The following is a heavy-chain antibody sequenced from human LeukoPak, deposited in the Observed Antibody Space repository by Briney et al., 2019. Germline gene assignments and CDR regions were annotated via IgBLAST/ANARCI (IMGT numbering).Heavy chain of an antibody. D-gene: IGHD3-3*01. CDR3: TRKLISNWRRDYFDS. J-gene: IGHJ4*02. Sequence: GGSLRLSCAASGYNFSLYAMHWVRQAPGKGLEWVAVISSDGNTKYYADSVKGRFSMSRDNSKNTLYVQMNSLRSEDTAVHYWTRKLISNWRRDYFDSWGQGTLVTVSS. CDR1: GYNFSLYA. V-gene: IGHV3-30-3*01. CDR2: ISSDGNTK.